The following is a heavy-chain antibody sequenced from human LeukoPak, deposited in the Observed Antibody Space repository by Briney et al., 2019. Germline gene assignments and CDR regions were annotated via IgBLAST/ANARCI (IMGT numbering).Heavy chain of an antibody. V-gene: IGHV1-2*02. CDR2: INPNSGGT. J-gene: IGHJ4*02. CDR3: AREESGGYFDY. D-gene: IGHD2-8*02. Sequence: GASVKVSCKASGYTFTGYYMHWVRQAPGQGLEWMGWINPNSGGTNYAQKFQGRVTMTRDTSTTTVYMELSSLRSEDTAVYYCAREESGGYFDYWDQGTLVTVSS. CDR1: GYTFTGYY.